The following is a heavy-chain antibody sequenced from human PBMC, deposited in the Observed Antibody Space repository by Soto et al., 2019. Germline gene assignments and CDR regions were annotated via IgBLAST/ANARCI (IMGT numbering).Heavy chain of an antibody. CDR3: ARCPPGYSSGWYFDY. J-gene: IGHJ4*02. D-gene: IGHD6-19*01. Sequence: SVKVSCKASGGTFSSYAISWVRQAPGQGLEWMGGIIPIFGTANYAQKFQGRVTITADESTSTAYMELSSLRSEDTAVYYCARCPPGYSSGWYFDYWGQGTLVTVSS. V-gene: IGHV1-69*13. CDR1: GGTFSSYA. CDR2: IIPIFGTA.